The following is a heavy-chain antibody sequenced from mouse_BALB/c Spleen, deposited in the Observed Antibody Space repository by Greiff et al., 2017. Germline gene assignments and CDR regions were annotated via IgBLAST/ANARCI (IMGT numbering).Heavy chain of an antibody. CDR1: GYSITSDYA. J-gene: IGHJ3*01. Sequence: EVKLEESGPGLVKPSQSLSLTCPVTGYSITSDYAWNCTRQFPGNKLEWMGYIRYSGSTSYNPSLKCRISIPRDTSKNQCFLQLNSVTTEDTATYYCARGGFAYWGQGTLVTVSA. CDR2: IRYSGST. CDR3: ARGGFAY. V-gene: IGHV3-2*02.